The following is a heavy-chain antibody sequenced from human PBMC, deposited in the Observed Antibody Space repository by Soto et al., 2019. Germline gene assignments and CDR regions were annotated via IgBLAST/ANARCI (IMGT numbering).Heavy chain of an antibody. Sequence: SETLSLTCTVSGGSINNYYWSWIRQPPGKGLEWIGYIYYSGSTNYNPSLRSRVTISVDTSKNQFSLKVNSVTAADTAVYYCARYASGSYPAPHFDSWGQGILVTSPQ. CDR2: IYYSGST. D-gene: IGHD3-10*01. CDR1: GGSINNYY. J-gene: IGHJ4*02. CDR3: ARYASGSYPAPHFDS. V-gene: IGHV4-59*01.